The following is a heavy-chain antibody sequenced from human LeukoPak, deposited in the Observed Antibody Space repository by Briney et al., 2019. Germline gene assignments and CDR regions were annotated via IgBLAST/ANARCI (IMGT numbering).Heavy chain of an antibody. D-gene: IGHD6-19*01. CDR2: ISYDGSNK. J-gene: IGHJ1*01. CDR1: GFTFSSYA. CDR3: ASPGGSGWLTGEYFQH. Sequence: GGSLRLSCAASGFTFSSYAMHWVRQAPGKGLEWVAVISYDGSNKYYADSVKGRFTISRDNSKNTLYLQMNSLRAEDTAVYYCASPGGSGWLTGEYFQHWGQGTLVTVSS. V-gene: IGHV3-30-3*01.